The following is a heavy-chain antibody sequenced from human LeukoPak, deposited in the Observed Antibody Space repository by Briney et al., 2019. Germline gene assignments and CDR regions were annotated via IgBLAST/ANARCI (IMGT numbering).Heavy chain of an antibody. CDR1: GGSISSYY. V-gene: IGHV4-59*01. J-gene: IGHJ3*02. Sequence: SETLSLTCTVSGGSISSYYWSWIRQPPGKGLEWIGYIYYSGSTNYNPSLKSRVTISVDTSKNQFSLELSSVTAADTAVYYCARGTTYFYGSGSYRSAFDIWGQGTMVTVSS. CDR3: ARGTTYFYGSGSYRSAFDI. D-gene: IGHD3-10*01. CDR2: IYYSGST.